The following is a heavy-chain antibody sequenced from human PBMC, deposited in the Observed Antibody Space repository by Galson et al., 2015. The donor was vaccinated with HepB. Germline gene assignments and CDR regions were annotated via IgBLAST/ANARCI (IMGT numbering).Heavy chain of an antibody. CDR3: AKNDSYRGFDY. D-gene: IGHD1-14*01. Sequence: SLRLSCAVSGFRFSSTAMSWVRQAPGKGLECVSAISRSGDSTYYLDSVKGRFTISRDNSKDTLYLQMTSLEDEDTAVYYCAKNDSYRGFDYWGQGTLVPVSA. CDR1: GFRFSSTA. V-gene: IGHV3-23*01. CDR2: ISRSGDST. J-gene: IGHJ4*02.